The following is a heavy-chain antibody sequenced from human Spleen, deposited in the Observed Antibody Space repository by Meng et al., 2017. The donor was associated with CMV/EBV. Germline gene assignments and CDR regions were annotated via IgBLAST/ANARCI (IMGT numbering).Heavy chain of an antibody. D-gene: IGHD2-2*01. CDR1: GNNFISDW. Sequence: KVYGNNFISDWIGWVRHIPGKDLAWLGIIFPGDSATRYSPSFKGRVTISADTSTSTAYLPWSSLTASDTGMYYCARQFWLVPAAGLASWGQGTLVTVSS. CDR3: ARQFWLVPAAGLAS. CDR2: IFPGDSAT. V-gene: IGHV5-51*01. J-gene: IGHJ5*01.